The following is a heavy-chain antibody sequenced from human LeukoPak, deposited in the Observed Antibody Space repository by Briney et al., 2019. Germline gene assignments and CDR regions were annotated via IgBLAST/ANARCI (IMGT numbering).Heavy chain of an antibody. V-gene: IGHV2-5*02. D-gene: IGHD3-16*02. Sequence: ESGPTLVKPTQTLTLTCTFSGFSRSTSGVGVGWIRQPPGKALEWLALIYWDDDRRYSPSLKSRLTITKDTSKNQVVLTMTNMDPVDTATYYCAHSLPFYDYVWGSYRYVYFDYWGQGTLVTVSS. CDR3: AHSLPFYDYVWGSYRYVYFDY. J-gene: IGHJ4*02. CDR1: GFSRSTSGVG. CDR2: IYWDDDR.